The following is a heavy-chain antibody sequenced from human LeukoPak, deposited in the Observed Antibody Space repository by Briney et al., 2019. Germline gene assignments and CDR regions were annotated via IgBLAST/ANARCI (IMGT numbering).Heavy chain of an antibody. CDR3: AKDKRGYSYGSSNDY. V-gene: IGHV3-23*01. Sequence: GGSLRLSCAASGFTFSSYAMSWVRQAPGKGLEWVSAISGSGGSTYYADSVKGRFTISKDNSKNTLYLQMNSLRAEDTAVYYCAKDKRGYSYGSSNDYWGQGTLVTVSS. CDR2: ISGSGGST. CDR1: GFTFSSYA. D-gene: IGHD5-18*01. J-gene: IGHJ4*02.